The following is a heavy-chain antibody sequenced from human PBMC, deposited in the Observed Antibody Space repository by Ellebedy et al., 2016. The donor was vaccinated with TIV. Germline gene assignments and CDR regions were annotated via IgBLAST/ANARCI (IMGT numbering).Heavy chain of an antibody. Sequence: SVKVSCXASGGTFSNYAINWVRQAPGHGLDWMGRIIPIFNTTDYAQKFQGRVTITADESTSTAYMELSSLRSEDTAVYYCVWGDSSWYYFDYWGQGTLVTVSS. V-gene: IGHV1-69*13. CDR1: GGTFSNYA. D-gene: IGHD6-13*01. J-gene: IGHJ4*02. CDR3: VWGDSSWYYFDY. CDR2: IIPIFNTT.